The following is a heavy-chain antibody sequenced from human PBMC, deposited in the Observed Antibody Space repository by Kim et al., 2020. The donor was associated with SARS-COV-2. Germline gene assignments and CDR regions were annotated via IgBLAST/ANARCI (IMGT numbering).Heavy chain of an antibody. CDR1: GYTFTSYG. V-gene: IGHV1-18*01. CDR3: ARADRIAVAGTTAPQPPLHY. CDR2: ISAYNGNT. J-gene: IGHJ4*02. D-gene: IGHD6-19*01. Sequence: ASVKFSCKASGYTFTSYGISWVQQAPGQGLEWMGWISAYNGNTNYAQKLQGRVTMTTDTSTSTAYMELRSLRSDDTAVYYCARADRIAVAGTTAPQPPLHYWGQGTLVTVSS.